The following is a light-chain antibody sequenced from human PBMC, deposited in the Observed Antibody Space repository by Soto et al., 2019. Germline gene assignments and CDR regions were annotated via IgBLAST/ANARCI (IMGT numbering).Light chain of an antibody. CDR1: QSVLYSSNNKNY. J-gene: IGKJ4*01. CDR3: QQYYSTPLS. V-gene: IGKV4-1*01. Sequence: DIVMTQSPDSLAVCLGERATINCKSSQSVLYSSNNKNYLAWYQQKPGQPPKLLIYWATTPESGVPDRFSGSGSGTDFTLTISSLQAEDVAVYYCQQYYSTPLSFGGGTKVEIK. CDR2: WAT.